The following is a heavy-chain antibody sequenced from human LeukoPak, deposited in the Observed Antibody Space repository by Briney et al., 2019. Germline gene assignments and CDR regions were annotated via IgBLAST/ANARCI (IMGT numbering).Heavy chain of an antibody. Sequence: GGSLRLSCEASGFTFSSYDMNWVRQAPGEGLQWISHITQGGSTIYYADSVKGRFTIFRDNAKSSLYLQMDSLRVEDTAIYYCARSRGKYFQRWGQGTLVTVSS. CDR1: GFTFSSYD. J-gene: IGHJ1*01. CDR3: ARSRGKYFQR. V-gene: IGHV3-48*03. CDR2: ITQGGSTI. D-gene: IGHD3-16*01.